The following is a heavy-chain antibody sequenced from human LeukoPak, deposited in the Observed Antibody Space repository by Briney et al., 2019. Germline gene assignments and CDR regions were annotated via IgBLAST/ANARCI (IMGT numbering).Heavy chain of an antibody. Sequence: SETLSLTCTVSGGSISSGNYYWTWIRQHAGKGLECIGRIFTSGSTNYNPSLKSRVTISVDTSKNQFSLKLSSVTAADTAVYYCARGSYYYDSSGFRPYYFDYWGQGTLVTVSS. J-gene: IGHJ4*02. CDR2: IFTSGST. CDR1: GGSISSGNYY. CDR3: ARGSYYYDSSGFRPYYFDY. D-gene: IGHD3-22*01. V-gene: IGHV4-61*02.